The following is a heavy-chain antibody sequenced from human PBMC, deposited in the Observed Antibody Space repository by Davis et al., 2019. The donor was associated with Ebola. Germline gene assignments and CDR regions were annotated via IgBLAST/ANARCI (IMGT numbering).Heavy chain of an antibody. CDR2: INTIGDTI. Sequence: GESLKISCAVSGFTFSSYSMNWVRQAPGKGLEWLSYINTIGDTIYYAGSVKGRFTVSRDNAKNLLYLEMNTVTDEDTAVYYCARDGVGSYSSGWYGSFTFWGQGTLVTVSS. D-gene: IGHD6-19*01. J-gene: IGHJ4*02. CDR3: ARDGVGSYSSGWYGSFTF. CDR1: GFTFSSYS. V-gene: IGHV3-48*02.